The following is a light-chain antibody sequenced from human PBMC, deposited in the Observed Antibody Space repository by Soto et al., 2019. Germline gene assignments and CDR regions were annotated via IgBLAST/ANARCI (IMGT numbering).Light chain of an antibody. CDR1: QSVSSY. V-gene: IGKV3-11*01. J-gene: IGKJ5*01. CDR2: DAS. CDR3: QQRRSWPPTIT. Sequence: EIVLTQSPATLSFSPGERSTLSCRSSQSVSSYLAWYQQKPGQAPRLLIYDASNRATGIPARFSGSGSGTDFTLTISSLEPEDFAVYYCQQRRSWPPTITFGQGTRLEI.